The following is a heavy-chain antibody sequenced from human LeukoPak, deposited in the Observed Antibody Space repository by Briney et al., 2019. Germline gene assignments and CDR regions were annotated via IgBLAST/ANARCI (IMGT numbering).Heavy chain of an antibody. J-gene: IGHJ4*02. V-gene: IGHV3-21*01. CDR1: GFTFSSYS. Sequence: GGSLRLSGAASGFTFSSYSMNWVRQAPGKGLEWVSSISSSSSDIYYADSVKGRFTISRDNAKNSLYLQMNSLRAEDTAVYYCARGPYSGSYYFDYWGQGTLVTVSS. CDR2: ISSSSSDI. D-gene: IGHD1-26*01. CDR3: ARGPYSGSYYFDY.